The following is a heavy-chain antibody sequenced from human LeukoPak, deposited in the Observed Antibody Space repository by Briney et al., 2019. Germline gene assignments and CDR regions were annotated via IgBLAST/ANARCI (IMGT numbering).Heavy chain of an antibody. J-gene: IGHJ6*03. CDR3: TRDPTMIVVVNYYYYYMDV. D-gene: IGHD3-22*01. CDR1: GFTFSSYA. CDR2: TKNKTNRGTT. V-gene: IGHV3-49*04. Sequence: GGSLRLSCAASGFTFSSYAMHWVRQAPGKGLEWVGFTKNKTNRGTTEYAASVKGRSTISRDDSKSIAYLQMNSLKTEDTAVYYYTRDPTMIVVVNYYYYYMDVWGKGTTVTVSS.